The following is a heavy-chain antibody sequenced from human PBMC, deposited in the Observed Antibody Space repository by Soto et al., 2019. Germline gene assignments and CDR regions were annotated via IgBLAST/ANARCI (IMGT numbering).Heavy chain of an antibody. CDR1: GGSISSGGYY. D-gene: IGHD3-22*01. Sequence: SDTLSLTYTVSGGSISSGGYYWSWIRQHPGKGLEWIGYIYYSGSTYYNPSLKSRVTISVDTSKNQFSLKLSSVTAADTAVYYCAREGGYYDSSGYDAFDIWGQGTMVTVSS. CDR3: AREGGYYDSSGYDAFDI. J-gene: IGHJ3*02. CDR2: IYYSGST. V-gene: IGHV4-31*03.